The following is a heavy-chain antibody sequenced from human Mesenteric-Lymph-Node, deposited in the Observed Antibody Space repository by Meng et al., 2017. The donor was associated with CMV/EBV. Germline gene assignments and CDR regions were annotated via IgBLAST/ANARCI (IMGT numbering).Heavy chain of an antibody. D-gene: IGHD3-10*01. V-gene: IGHV7-4-1*02. CDR2: INMSTGKP. Sequence: SGYTFNRYAMNWVRQAPGQGLEWMGWINMSTGKPVYAQGFTGRFDFSLDTSVSTAYLQISSLKAEDTAVYYCARPNNYYGSGNYFSYWGQGTLVTVSS. CDR3: ARPNNYYGSGNYFSY. CDR1: GYTFNRYA. J-gene: IGHJ4*02.